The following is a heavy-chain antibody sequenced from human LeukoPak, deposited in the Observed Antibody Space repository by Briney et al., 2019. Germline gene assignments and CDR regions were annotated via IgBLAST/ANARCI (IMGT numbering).Heavy chain of an antibody. CDR2: ISYDGSNK. CDR3: ARPPDLYDLRFDY. Sequence: PGRSLRLSCAASGFTFSSYAMHWVRQAPGKGLEWVAVISYDGSNKYYADSVKGRFTISRDNSKNTLYLQMNSLRAEDTAVYYCARPPDLYDLRFDYWGQGTLVTVSS. V-gene: IGHV3-30-3*01. D-gene: IGHD5/OR15-5a*01. J-gene: IGHJ4*02. CDR1: GFTFSSYA.